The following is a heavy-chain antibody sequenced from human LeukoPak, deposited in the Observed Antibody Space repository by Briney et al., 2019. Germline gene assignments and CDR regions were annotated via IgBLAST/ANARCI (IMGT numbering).Heavy chain of an antibody. CDR2: ISYDGSNK. CDR1: GFTFSSYG. D-gene: IGHD6-19*01. J-gene: IGHJ6*02. V-gene: IGHV3-30*18. Sequence: GGSLRLSCAASGFTFSSYGMHWVRQAPGKGLEWVAVISYDGSNKYYADSVKGRFTISRDNSKNTPYLQMNSLRAEDTAVYYCAKDSGTYSSGWYYYGMDVWGQGTTVTVSS. CDR3: AKDSGTYSSGWYYYGMDV.